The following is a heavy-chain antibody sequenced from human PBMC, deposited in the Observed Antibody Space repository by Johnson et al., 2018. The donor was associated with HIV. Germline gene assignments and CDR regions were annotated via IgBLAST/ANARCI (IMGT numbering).Heavy chain of an antibody. CDR2: VHYDGTSK. V-gene: IGHV3-30*02. CDR3: AKSKLPDLVLDI. J-gene: IGHJ3*02. Sequence: QVQLVESGGGVVQPGGSLRLSCVASGFTFRSYGMHWVRQAPGKGLEWLAFVHYDGTSKYIADSVKGRFTVSRDISKNMLFLQMNSLRAEDTAVYYCAKSKLPDLVLDIWGQGTVVTVSS. D-gene: IGHD4-23*01. CDR1: GFTFRSYG.